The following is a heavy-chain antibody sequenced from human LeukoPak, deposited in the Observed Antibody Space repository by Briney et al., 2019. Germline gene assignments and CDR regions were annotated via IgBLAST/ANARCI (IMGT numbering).Heavy chain of an antibody. V-gene: IGHV4-34*01. CDR3: ARGRNSSGWHDAFDI. Sequence: SETLSLTCAVYGGSFSGYYWSWIRQPPGKGLEWIGEINHSGSTNYNPSLKSRVTISVDTSKNQFSLKLSSVTAADTAVYYCARGRNSSGWHDAFDIWGQGTMVTVSS. D-gene: IGHD6-19*01. J-gene: IGHJ3*02. CDR1: GGSFSGYY. CDR2: INHSGST.